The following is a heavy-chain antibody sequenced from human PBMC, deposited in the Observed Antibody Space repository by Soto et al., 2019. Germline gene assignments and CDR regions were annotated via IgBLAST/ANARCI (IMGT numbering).Heavy chain of an antibody. J-gene: IGHJ4*02. Sequence: PGGSLRLSCAASGFTFTRYSMNWVRQTPGKGLEWVSSISSTTNYIYYGDSMKGRFTISRDNAKNSLYLEMNSLRAEDTAVYYCARESEDLTSNFDYWGQGTLVTVSS. CDR2: ISSTTNYI. CDR3: ARESEDLTSNFDY. V-gene: IGHV3-21*06. CDR1: GFTFTRYS.